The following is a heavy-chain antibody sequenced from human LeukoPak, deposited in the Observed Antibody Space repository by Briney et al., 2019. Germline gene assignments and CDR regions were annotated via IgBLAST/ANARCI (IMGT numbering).Heavy chain of an antibody. V-gene: IGHV3-30*04. CDR1: GFTFSSYA. Sequence: GRSLRLSCAASGFTFSSYAMHWVRQAPGKGLEWVAVISYDGSNKYYADSVKGRFTISRDNSKNSLYLQMNSLRAEDTAVYYCARDYGGYARRLDYWGQGTLVTVSS. CDR2: ISYDGSNK. J-gene: IGHJ4*02. D-gene: IGHD5-12*01. CDR3: ARDYGGYARRLDY.